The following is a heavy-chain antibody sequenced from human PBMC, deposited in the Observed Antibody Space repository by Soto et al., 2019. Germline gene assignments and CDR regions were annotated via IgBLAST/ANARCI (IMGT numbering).Heavy chain of an antibody. CDR1: GFTFSSYG. Sequence: GGSLRLSCAASGFTFSSYGMHWVRQAPGKGLEWVAVISYDGSNKYYADSVKGRFTISRDNSKNTLYLQMNSLRAEDTAVYYCAKVFYSGYGGYYGMDVWGQGTTVTVSS. V-gene: IGHV3-30*18. D-gene: IGHD5-12*01. J-gene: IGHJ6*02. CDR3: AKVFYSGYGGYYGMDV. CDR2: ISYDGSNK.